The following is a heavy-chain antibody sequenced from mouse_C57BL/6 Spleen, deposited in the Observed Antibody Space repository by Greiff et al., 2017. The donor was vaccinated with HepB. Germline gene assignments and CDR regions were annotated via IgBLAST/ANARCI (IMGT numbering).Heavy chain of an antibody. CDR1: GYSITSGYY. V-gene: IGHV3-6*01. CDR2: ISYDGSN. D-gene: IGHD2-5*01. CDR3: ASLYYSNWFAY. J-gene: IGHJ3*01. Sequence: VQLQQSGPGLVKPSQSLSLTCSVTGYSITSGYYWNWIRQFPGNKLEWMGYISYDGSNNYNPSLKNRISITRDTSKNQFFLKLNSVTTEDTATYYCASLYYSNWFAYWGQGTLVTVSA.